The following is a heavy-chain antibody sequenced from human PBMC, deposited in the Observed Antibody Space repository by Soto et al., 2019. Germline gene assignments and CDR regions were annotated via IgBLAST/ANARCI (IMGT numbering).Heavy chain of an antibody. CDR1: GFTFSSYW. CDR3: ARVRVVVAATTNYYYYYYMDV. D-gene: IGHD2-15*01. V-gene: IGHV3-7*01. CDR2: IKQDGSEK. Sequence: GGSLRLSCAASGFTFSSYWMSWVRQAPGKGLEWVANIKQDGSEKYYVDSVKGRFTISRDNAKNSLYLQMNSLRAEDTAVYYCARVRVVVAATTNYYYYYYMDVWGKGTTVTVSS. J-gene: IGHJ6*03.